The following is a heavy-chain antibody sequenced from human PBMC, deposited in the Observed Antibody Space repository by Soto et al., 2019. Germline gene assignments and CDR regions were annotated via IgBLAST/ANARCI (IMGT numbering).Heavy chain of an antibody. CDR3: ARWKFEVFTMRSYYYGMDV. CDR1: GGSFNDYSHF. CDR2: IDYSGST. D-gene: IGHD3-3*01. V-gene: IGHV4-34*02. J-gene: IGHJ6*02. Sequence: QVQLQQWGAGLLKPSETLSLTCAVYGGSFNDYSHFWGWIRQPPGKGLEWIGEIDYSGSTNYNPSLKSRVTISIDTSKNQFSLKVNSVNAADTAVYYCARWKFEVFTMRSYYYGMDVWGQGTTVTVS.